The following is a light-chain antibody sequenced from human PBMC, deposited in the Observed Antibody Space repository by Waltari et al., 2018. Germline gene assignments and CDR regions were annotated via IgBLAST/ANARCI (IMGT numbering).Light chain of an antibody. V-gene: IGLV3-9*01. CDR3: QVWDSSTAV. CDR2: RDK. J-gene: IGLJ7*01. CDR1: NIGGKN. Sequence: SYDLTQPLSVSVALGQTARITCGGNNIGGKNVHWYQQKPGQAPLLVIYRDKNRPSRIPGRFSGSNSENTATLTITGAQGADEADYYCQVWDSSTAVFGGGTQLTVL.